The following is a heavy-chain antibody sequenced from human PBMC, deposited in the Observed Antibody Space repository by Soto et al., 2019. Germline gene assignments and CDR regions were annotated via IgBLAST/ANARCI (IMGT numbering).Heavy chain of an antibody. V-gene: IGHV3-30-3*01. D-gene: IGHD3-10*01. CDR2: ISSDGINK. CDR1: GFTFSTYA. Sequence: VQLVESGGDVVQPGGSLRLSCTASGFTFSTYAIHWVRQAPGKGLEWVAVISSDGINKYYADSVKGRSSISRDNSKNMVYLQMDSLRAEDTALYHCARGTSASSYSGSASWGRGTLVTVSS. CDR3: ARGTSASSYSGSAS. J-gene: IGHJ4*02.